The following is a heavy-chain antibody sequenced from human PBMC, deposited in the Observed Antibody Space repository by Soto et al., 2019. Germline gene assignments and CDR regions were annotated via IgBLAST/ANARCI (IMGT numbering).Heavy chain of an antibody. CDR2: ITWNSGHI. CDR1: GFNVDDSA. J-gene: IGHJ4*01. Sequence: SLRLSFVASGFNVDDSAMNWVRQVPGKGLEWVSGITWNSGHILYADSVKGRFTISRDNAKKSLYLELNSLRPEDTALYYCAKGRSSMIVVVMDYWGHGTPVTVS. D-gene: IGHD3-22*01. V-gene: IGHV3-9*01. CDR3: AKGRSSMIVVVMDY.